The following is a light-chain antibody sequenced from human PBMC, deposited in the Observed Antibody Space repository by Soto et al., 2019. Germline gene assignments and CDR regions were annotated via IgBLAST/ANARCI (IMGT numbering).Light chain of an antibody. CDR3: TSCAGGNNV. CDR1: SSDVGGYNY. V-gene: IGLV2-8*01. J-gene: IGLJ1*01. Sequence: QSALTQPPSASGSPGQSVTISCTGTSSDVGGYNYVSWYQQYPGKVPKLMVYEVNKRPSGVPDRFSGSKSGNTASLTVSGLQADDEADYYCTSCAGGNNVFGTGTKLTVL. CDR2: EVN.